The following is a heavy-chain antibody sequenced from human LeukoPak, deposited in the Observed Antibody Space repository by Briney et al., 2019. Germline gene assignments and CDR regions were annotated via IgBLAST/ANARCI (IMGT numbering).Heavy chain of an antibody. V-gene: IGHV4-59*01. J-gene: IGHJ4*02. CDR1: GGSISSYY. CDR3: ARSPNILTGRYYFDY. D-gene: IGHD3-9*01. Sequence: SETLSLTCTVSGGSISSYYWSWIRQPPGKGLEWTGYIYYSGSTNYNPSLKSRVTISVDTSKNQFSLKLSSVTAADTAVYYCARSPNILTGRYYFDYWGQGTLITVSS. CDR2: IYYSGST.